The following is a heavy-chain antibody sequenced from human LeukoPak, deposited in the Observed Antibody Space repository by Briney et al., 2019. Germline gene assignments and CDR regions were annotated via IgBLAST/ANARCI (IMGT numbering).Heavy chain of an antibody. Sequence: AASVKVSCKASGYTFTSYGISWVRQAPGQGLEWMGWISAYNGNTNYAQKLQGRVTMTTDTSTSTAYMELRSLRSDDTAVYYCARDGPRAYYYDSSGYYSDQLRPIDYWGQGTLVTVSS. CDR2: ISAYNGNT. CDR3: ARDGPRAYYYDSSGYYSDQLRPIDY. J-gene: IGHJ4*02. V-gene: IGHV1-18*01. CDR1: GYTFTSYG. D-gene: IGHD3-22*01.